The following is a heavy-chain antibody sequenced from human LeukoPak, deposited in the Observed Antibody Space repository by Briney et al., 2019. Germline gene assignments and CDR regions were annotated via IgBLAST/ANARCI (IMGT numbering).Heavy chain of an antibody. CDR3: AKGRGALYGSGSYRYYYSYGMDV. V-gene: IGHV4-61*02. CDR1: GGSISSGSYY. CDR2: IYTSGST. D-gene: IGHD3-10*01. Sequence: PSQTLSLTCTVSGGSISSGSYYWSWIRQPAGKGLEWIGRIYTSGSTNYNPSLKSRVTISVDTSKNQFSLKLSSVTAADTAVYYCAKGRGALYGSGSYRYYYSYGMDVWGKGTTVTVSS. J-gene: IGHJ6*04.